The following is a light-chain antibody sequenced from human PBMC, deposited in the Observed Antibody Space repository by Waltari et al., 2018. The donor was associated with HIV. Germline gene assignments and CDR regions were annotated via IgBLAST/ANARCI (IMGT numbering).Light chain of an antibody. CDR2: DNK. V-gene: IGLV1-51*01. J-gene: IGLJ3*02. Sequence: QSVLTQPPSVSAAPGQQVTISCSGSTSTVGKKYVSWYQQFPETAPKLIIYDNKKRPSGIPDRFSGSKSGTSATLTITGLQTGDEADYYCGTWDSSVSAGVFGGGSKLTVL. CDR3: GTWDSSVSAGV. CDR1: TSTVGKKY.